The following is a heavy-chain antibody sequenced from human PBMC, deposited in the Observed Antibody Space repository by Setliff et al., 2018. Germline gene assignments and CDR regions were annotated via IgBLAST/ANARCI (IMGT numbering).Heavy chain of an antibody. V-gene: IGHV1-8*02. D-gene: IGHD3-16*02. Sequence: GASVKVSCKASGYTFTSYDINWVRQATGQGLEWMGWMNPNSGNTGYAQKFQGRVTVTRNTSISTAYMELSSLRSEDTAVYYCARTMITFGGVIVHAFDIWGQGTMVTVSS. CDR1: GYTFTSYD. CDR3: ARTMITFGGVIVHAFDI. J-gene: IGHJ3*02. CDR2: MNPNSGNT.